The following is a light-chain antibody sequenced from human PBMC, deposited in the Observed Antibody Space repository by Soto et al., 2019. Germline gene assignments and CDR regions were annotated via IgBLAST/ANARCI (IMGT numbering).Light chain of an antibody. V-gene: IGKV3-20*01. CDR3: HQYGSSTT. J-gene: IGKJ1*01. CDR1: QSVSKNY. CDR2: SAS. Sequence: EKVLTQSPGTLSLTPGERATLSCRASQSVSKNYLAWYQQKPGQAPRVLIYSASNRATGIPDRFSGSGSGTDFTLTISRLEHEDFAVYYCHQYGSSTTFGQGTKVDIK.